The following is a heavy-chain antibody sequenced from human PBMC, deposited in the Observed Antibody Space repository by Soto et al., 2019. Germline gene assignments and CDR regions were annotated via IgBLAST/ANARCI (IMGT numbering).Heavy chain of an antibody. Sequence: QVQLQESGPGLVKPSQTLSLTCTVSGGSISSGGYYWSWIRQHPGKGLEWIGYIYYSGSTYYNPSLKSRVTISVDTSKNQFSLKLSSVTAADTAVYYCAGTVTEQYYYYYGMDVWGQGTTVTVSS. J-gene: IGHJ6*02. D-gene: IGHD4-17*01. CDR3: AGTVTEQYYYYYGMDV. CDR1: GGSISSGGYY. CDR2: IYYSGST. V-gene: IGHV4-31*03.